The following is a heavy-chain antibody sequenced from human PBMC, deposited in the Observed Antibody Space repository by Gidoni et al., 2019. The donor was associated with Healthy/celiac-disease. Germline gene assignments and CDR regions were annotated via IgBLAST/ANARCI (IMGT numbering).Heavy chain of an antibody. CDR3: AKEVGVAGTEDAFDI. CDR2: ISYDGSNK. Sequence: QVQLVESGGGVVQPGRSLRLSCAASGFTFRSYGMHWVRQAPGKGLEWVAVISYDGSNKYYADSVKGRFTISRDNSKNTLYLQMNSLRAEDTAVYYCAKEVGVAGTEDAFDIWGQGTMVTVSS. V-gene: IGHV3-30*18. CDR1: GFTFRSYG. D-gene: IGHD6-19*01. J-gene: IGHJ3*02.